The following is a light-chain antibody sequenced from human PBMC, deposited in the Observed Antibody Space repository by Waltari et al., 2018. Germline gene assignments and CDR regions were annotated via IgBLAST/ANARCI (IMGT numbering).Light chain of an antibody. V-gene: IGLV5-45*02. CDR3: MIWHSSAVV. CDR2: YKSDSDK. Sequence: QAVLTQPSSLSESPGASASLTCTLRSGINVGTYRIYWYQKKPGSPPQYLLRYKSDSDKQQVSGVPSRFSGSKDASANAGILLISGLQSEDEADYYCMIWHSSAVVFGGGTKLTVL. CDR1: SGINVGTYR. J-gene: IGLJ2*01.